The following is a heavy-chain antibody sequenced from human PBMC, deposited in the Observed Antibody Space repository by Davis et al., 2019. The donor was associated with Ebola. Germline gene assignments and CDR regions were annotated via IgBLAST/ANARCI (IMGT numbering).Heavy chain of an antibody. CDR2: INWNGGST. CDR1: GFTFDDYG. Sequence: GESLKISCAASGFTFDDYGMSWVRQAPGKGLEWVSGINWNGGSTGYADSVKGRFTISRDNAKNSLYLQMNSLRAEDTAVYYCARDSSSYYDFWSGYYTVGSYYYYYMDVWGKGTTVTVSS. V-gene: IGHV3-20*04. D-gene: IGHD3-3*01. J-gene: IGHJ6*03. CDR3: ARDSSSYYDFWSGYYTVGSYYYYYMDV.